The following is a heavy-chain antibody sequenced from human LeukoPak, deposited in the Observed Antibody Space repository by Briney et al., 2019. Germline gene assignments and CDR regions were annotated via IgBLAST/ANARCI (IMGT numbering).Heavy chain of an antibody. D-gene: IGHD6-13*01. CDR2: ISSSSSTI. CDR3: ARARIAAAGTGYWFDP. J-gene: IGHJ5*02. CDR1: GFPLSDAW. V-gene: IGHV3-48*02. Sequence: GGSLRLSCAVSGFPLSDAWMNWVRQAPGKGLEWVSYISSSSSTIYYADSVKGRFTISRDNAKNSLYLQMNSLRDEDTAVYYCARARIAAAGTGYWFDPWGQGTLVTVSS.